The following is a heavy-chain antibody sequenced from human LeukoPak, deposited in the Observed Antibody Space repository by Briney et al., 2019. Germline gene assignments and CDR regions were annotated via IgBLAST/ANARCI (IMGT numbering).Heavy chain of an antibody. D-gene: IGHD4-17*01. CDR2: IYYSGST. V-gene: IGHV4-59*01. CDR3: ARAEDYGDLGWFDP. CDR1: GGSISSYY. Sequence: SETLSLTCTVSGGSISSYYWSWIRQPPGKGLEWIGYIYYSGSTNYNPSLKSRVTISVDTSKNQFSLKLSSVTAADTAVYYCARAEDYGDLGWFDPWGQGTLVTVSS. J-gene: IGHJ5*02.